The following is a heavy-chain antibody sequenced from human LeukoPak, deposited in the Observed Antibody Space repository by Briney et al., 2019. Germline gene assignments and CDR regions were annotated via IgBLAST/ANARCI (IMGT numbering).Heavy chain of an antibody. CDR3: ARSPNYYGPYYYGMDV. D-gene: IGHD3-10*01. CDR1: GGSISTYY. V-gene: IGHV4-59*08. CDR2: IYYSGIT. Sequence: SETLSLTCTISGGSISTYYWSWIRQPPGKGLEWIGYIYYSGITNYDPSLKSRVTISVGTSKNQFSLKLSSVTAADTAVYYCARSPNYYGPYYYGMDVWGQGTTVTVSS. J-gene: IGHJ6*02.